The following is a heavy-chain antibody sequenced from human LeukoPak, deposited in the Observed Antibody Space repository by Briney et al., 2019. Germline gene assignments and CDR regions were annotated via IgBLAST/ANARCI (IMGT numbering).Heavy chain of an antibody. D-gene: IGHD3-10*01. J-gene: IGHJ6*02. CDR1: GGSISSSNW. Sequence: SETLSLTCAVSGGSISSSNWWSWVRQPPGKGLEWIGEIYHSGSTNYNPSLKSRVTISVDKSKNQFSLKLSSVTAADTAVYYCARDSRYYGSGSPRYYYGMDVWGQGTTVTVSS. V-gene: IGHV4-4*02. CDR2: IYHSGST. CDR3: ARDSRYYGSGSPRYYYGMDV.